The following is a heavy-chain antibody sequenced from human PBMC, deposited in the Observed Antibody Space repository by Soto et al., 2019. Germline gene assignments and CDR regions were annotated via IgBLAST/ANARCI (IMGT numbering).Heavy chain of an antibody. CDR1: GGSISSSSYY. Sequence: QLQLQESGPGLVKPSETLSLTCTVSGGSISSSSYYWGWIRQPPGKGLEWIGSIYYSGSTYYNPSLKSRVTISVDTSKNQFSLKLSSVTAADTAVYYCARRETVDTAMVTLDAFDIWGQGTMVTVSS. CDR3: ARRETVDTAMVTLDAFDI. CDR2: IYYSGST. J-gene: IGHJ3*02. D-gene: IGHD5-18*01. V-gene: IGHV4-39*01.